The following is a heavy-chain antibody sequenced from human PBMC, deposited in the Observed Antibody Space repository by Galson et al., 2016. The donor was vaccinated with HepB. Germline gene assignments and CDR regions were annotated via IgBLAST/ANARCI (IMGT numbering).Heavy chain of an antibody. CDR1: GYTFTEHY. CDR3: APTLPVVGATRYGMGV. J-gene: IGHJ6*02. V-gene: IGHV1-69-2*01. Sequence: VKVSCKVSGYTFTEHYLHWVQQAPGKGLEWMGLIDPDDGETKYAGKFQGRVTITADTSTDTAFLELSSLTSEDTAVYYCAPTLPVVGATRYGMGVWGQGTTVTVSS. CDR2: IDPDDGET. D-gene: IGHD1-26*01.